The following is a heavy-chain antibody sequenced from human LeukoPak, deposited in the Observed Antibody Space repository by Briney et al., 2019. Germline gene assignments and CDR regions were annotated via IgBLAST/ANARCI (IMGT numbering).Heavy chain of an antibody. Sequence: GGSLRLSCAPSGFTFSSYGMHWVRQAPGKGLEWVAFIQSEGSDEHYADSVKGRFTISRDNSKDTLYLQMNNLGVEDTAVYYCAKDLKLAPFDYWGQGTLVTVSS. V-gene: IGHV3-30*02. J-gene: IGHJ4*02. CDR1: GFTFSSYG. CDR3: AKDLKLAPFDY. CDR2: IQSEGSDE.